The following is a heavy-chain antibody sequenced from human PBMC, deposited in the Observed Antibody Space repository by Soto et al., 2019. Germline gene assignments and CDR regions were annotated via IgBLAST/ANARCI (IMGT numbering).Heavy chain of an antibody. CDR3: ARGRYNWNQGAFDI. CDR1: GGSVSSDEFY. Sequence: QVQLQESGPGLVNPSQTLSLTCTVSGGSVSSDEFYWSWIRQPPGKGLEWIGYIYYSGSTYYNPSLESRVSISVDTTKTQFSLKLTSVTAADTAVYYCARGRYNWNQGAFDIWGQGTVVTVS. D-gene: IGHD1-20*01. J-gene: IGHJ3*02. CDR2: IYYSGST. V-gene: IGHV4-30-4*01.